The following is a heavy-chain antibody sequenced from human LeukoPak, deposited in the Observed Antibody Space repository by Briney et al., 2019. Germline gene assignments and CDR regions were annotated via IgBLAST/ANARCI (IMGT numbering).Heavy chain of an antibody. J-gene: IGHJ5*02. CDR3: ARESLERRRWFDR. V-gene: IGHV4-38-2*02. D-gene: IGHD1-1*01. Sequence: SETLSLTCTVSGYSISSGYYWGWIRQPPGKRLEWIGSIYHIGSTYYNPSLKSRVTISVDTSKNQFSLKLSSVTAADTAVYYCARESLERRRWFDRWGQGTLVTVSS. CDR1: GYSISSGYY. CDR2: IYHIGST.